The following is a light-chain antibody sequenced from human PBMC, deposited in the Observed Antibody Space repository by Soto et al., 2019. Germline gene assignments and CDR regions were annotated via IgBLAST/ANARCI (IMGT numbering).Light chain of an antibody. Sequence: QSVLTQPPSASGTPGQRVTISCSRSSSNIGSNTVNWSQQFPGTAPKLLIYSNNQRPSGVPDRFSGSKSGTSASLAISGLQSEDEADYYCAAWDESLNGYYVFGTGTKVTVL. CDR3: AAWDESLNGYYV. CDR2: SNN. V-gene: IGLV1-44*01. J-gene: IGLJ1*01. CDR1: SSNIGSNT.